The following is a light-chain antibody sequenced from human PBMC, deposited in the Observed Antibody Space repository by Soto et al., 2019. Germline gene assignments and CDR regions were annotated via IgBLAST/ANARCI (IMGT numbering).Light chain of an antibody. J-gene: IGKJ4*01. CDR1: QSVNRN. Sequence: EIGMTQSPATLSVSPGERATLSCRASQSVNRNLAWYQQKPGQAPRLLISGASTRATGVPARFSGSGSGTDFALTISSLQSEDFAVYFCQQNNNWPLTFGGGTKV. CDR3: QQNNNWPLT. CDR2: GAS. V-gene: IGKV3-15*01.